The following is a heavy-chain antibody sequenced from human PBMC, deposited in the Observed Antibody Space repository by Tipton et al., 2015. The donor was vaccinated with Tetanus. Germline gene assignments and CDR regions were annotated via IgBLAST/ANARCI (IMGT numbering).Heavy chain of an antibody. D-gene: IGHD5-12*01. CDR3: ARVRRGATTDLDY. J-gene: IGHJ4*02. CDR1: GGSISSGGYY. CDR2: IYTSGST. V-gene: IGHV4-61*02. Sequence: TLSLTCTVSGGSISSGGYYWSWIRQHPGTGLEWIGRIYTSGSTNYNPSLKSRVTMSLDTSKNQFSLKLSSVTAADTAVYYCARVRRGATTDLDYWGQGTLVTVSS.